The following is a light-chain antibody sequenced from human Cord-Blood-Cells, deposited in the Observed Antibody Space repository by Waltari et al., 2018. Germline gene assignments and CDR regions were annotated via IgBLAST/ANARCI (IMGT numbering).Light chain of an antibody. CDR3: CSYAGSSTLV. J-gene: IGLJ3*02. CDR1: SSDVGSYNL. V-gene: IGLV2-23*02. CDR2: EVS. Sequence: QSALTQPASVSGSPGQSITISCTGTSSDVGSYNLGSWYQQHPGKAPKLMIYEVSKRPSGFSQRFSGSKSGNSASLTISGLQAEDEADYYCCSYAGSSTLVFGGGTKLTVL.